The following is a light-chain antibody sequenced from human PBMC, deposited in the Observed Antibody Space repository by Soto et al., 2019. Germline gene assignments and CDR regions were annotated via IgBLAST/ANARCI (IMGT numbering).Light chain of an antibody. CDR2: EGS. J-gene: IGLJ2*01. CDR3: CSYAGSSTFA. V-gene: IGLV2-23*03. CDR1: SSDVGSYNL. Sequence: QSALTQPASGSGSLGHSITISCTGTSSDVGSYNLVSWYQQHPGKAPKLMIYEGSKRPSGVSNRFSGSKSGNTASLTISGLQAEDEADYYCCSYAGSSTFAFGGGTKLTVL.